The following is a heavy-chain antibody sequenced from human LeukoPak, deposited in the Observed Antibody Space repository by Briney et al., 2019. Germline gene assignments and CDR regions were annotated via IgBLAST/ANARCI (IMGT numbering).Heavy chain of an antibody. V-gene: IGHV3-21*01. D-gene: IGHD7-27*01. J-gene: IGHJ3*02. CDR3: ARSLANWGYDAFDT. Sequence: GGSLRLSCAASGFTFSSYSTNWVRQAPGKGLEWVSSISSSSSYIYYADSVKGRFTISRDNAKNSLYLQMNSLRAEDTAVYYCARSLANWGYDAFDTWGQGTMVTVSS. CDR2: ISSSSSYI. CDR1: GFTFSSYS.